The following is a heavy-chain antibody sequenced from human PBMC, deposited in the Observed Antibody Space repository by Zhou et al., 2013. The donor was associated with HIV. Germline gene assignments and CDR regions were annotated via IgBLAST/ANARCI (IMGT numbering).Heavy chain of an antibody. D-gene: IGHD1-1*01. CDR3: ARDRDGTSDNWFDP. J-gene: IGHJ5*02. CDR1: GGTFSSYA. CDR2: ISAYTGNR. V-gene: IGHV1-18*01. Sequence: QVQLVQSGAEVKKPGSSVKVSCKASGGTFSSYAISWVRQAPGQGLEWMGGISAYTGNRNYAQKLQGRVTMTTETLMSTAYMELRSLRSDDTAVYYCARDRDGTSDNWFDPWGQGTLVTVSS.